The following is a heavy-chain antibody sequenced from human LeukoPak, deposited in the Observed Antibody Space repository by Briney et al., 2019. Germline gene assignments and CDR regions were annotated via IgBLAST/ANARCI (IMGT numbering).Heavy chain of an antibody. CDR3: YGEGY. CDR2: ISNSGDST. J-gene: IGHJ4*02. CDR1: GLTFNNYA. Sequence: GGSLRLSCAVSGLTFNNYAMSWVRQAPGKGLDWVSTISNSGDSTYYADSVKGRFAVSRDNSKNTVYLQLNSLGAEDTAVYYCYGEGYWGQGTLVTISS. D-gene: IGHD4/OR15-4a*01. V-gene: IGHV3-23*01.